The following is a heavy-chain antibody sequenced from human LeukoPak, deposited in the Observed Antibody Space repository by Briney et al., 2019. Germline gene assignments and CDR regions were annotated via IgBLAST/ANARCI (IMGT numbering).Heavy chain of an antibody. J-gene: IGHJ4*02. Sequence: GGPLKVSCAASGFTFNNYAMTWVRQAPGKGLEWVSTISGGGDNTYYADSVRGRFTISRDNAKNTLHLQMNSLRVEDTAVYYCAKDRVVRGVMGAGAYWGQGTLVTVSS. CDR1: GFTFNNYA. V-gene: IGHV3-23*01. D-gene: IGHD3-10*02. CDR2: ISGGGDNT. CDR3: AKDRVVRGVMGAGAY.